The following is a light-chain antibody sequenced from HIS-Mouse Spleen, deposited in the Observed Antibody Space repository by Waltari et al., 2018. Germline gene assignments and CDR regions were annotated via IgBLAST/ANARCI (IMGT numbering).Light chain of an antibody. J-gene: IGLJ2*01. CDR2: DVS. V-gene: IGLV2-11*01. CDR1: SSDVGGYNY. Sequence: QSALTQPRSVSGSPGQSVTISCTGTSSDVGGYNYVSWYQQHPGKAPKLMIYDVSKRPSGVPCRFSGSKSGNTASLTIAGLQAEDEAEYYCCSYAGSYTFEVVFGGGTKLTVL. CDR3: CSYAGSYTFEVV.